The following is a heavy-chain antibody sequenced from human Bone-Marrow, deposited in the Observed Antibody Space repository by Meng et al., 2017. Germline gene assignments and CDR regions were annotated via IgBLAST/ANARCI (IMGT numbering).Heavy chain of an antibody. V-gene: IGHV4-4*02. Sequence: QVQLQESGPGLVKPSGTLSLTCTVSVVSISSDIWWSWVRQPPGKGLEWIGEVYHRGDTNYNPSLKSRVDISVDKSKNQFYLSLFSVTAADTAVYYCGRDQGRELINHWGQGTLVTVSS. CDR3: GRDQGRELINH. CDR1: VVSISSDIW. CDR2: VYHRGDT. D-gene: IGHD1-7*01. J-gene: IGHJ4*02.